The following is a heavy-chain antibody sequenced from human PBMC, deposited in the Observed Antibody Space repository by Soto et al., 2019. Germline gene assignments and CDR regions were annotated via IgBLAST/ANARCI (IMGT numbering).Heavy chain of an antibody. CDR3: ARDLGVTATGPSLDY. D-gene: IGHD6-25*01. CDR2: ISSDSTYI. V-gene: IGHV3-21*01. CDR1: GFTFRTYS. J-gene: IGHJ4*02. Sequence: GGSLRLSCAASGFTFRTYSMNWVRQVPGKGREWVSAISSDSTYIFYADSVKGRFTISRDNAKNSLYLQINSLRAEDTAVYYCARDLGVTATGPSLDYWGQGTQVTVSS.